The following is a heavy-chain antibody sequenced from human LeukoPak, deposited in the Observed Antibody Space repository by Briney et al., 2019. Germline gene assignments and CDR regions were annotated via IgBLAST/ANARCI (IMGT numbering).Heavy chain of an antibody. V-gene: IGHV1-18*01. CDR3: ARDVPDYDFWSGSNWFDP. CDR2: ISAYNGNT. Sequence: GASVKVSCKASGYTFTSYDINWVRQATGQGLEWMGWISAYNGNTNYAQKLQGRVTMTTDTSTSTAYMELRSLRSDDTAVYYCARDVPDYDFWSGSNWFDPWGQGTLVTVSS. D-gene: IGHD3-3*01. J-gene: IGHJ5*02. CDR1: GYTFTSYD.